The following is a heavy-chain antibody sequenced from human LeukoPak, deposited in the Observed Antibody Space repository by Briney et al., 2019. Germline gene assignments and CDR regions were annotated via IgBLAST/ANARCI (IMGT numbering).Heavy chain of an antibody. D-gene: IGHD3-10*01. CDR2: ISGSGGST. J-gene: IGHJ3*02. V-gene: IGHV3-23*01. Sequence: GGSLRLSCAASGFTFSSYAMSWVRQAPGKGLEWVSAISGSGGSTYYADSVKGRFTISRDNAKNSLYLQMNSLRAEDTALYYCAKDTYVWFGELGLAFDIWGQGTMVTVSS. CDR1: GFTFSSYA. CDR3: AKDTYVWFGELGLAFDI.